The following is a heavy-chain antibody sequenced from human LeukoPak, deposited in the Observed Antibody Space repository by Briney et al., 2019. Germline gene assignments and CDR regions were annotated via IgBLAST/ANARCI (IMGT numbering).Heavy chain of an antibody. CDR1: GGSFSGYY. V-gene: IGHV4-34*01. J-gene: IGHJ4*02. D-gene: IGHD3-10*01. CDR3: ARCFRPRRFFDY. CDR2: INHSGST. Sequence: PSKTLSLTCAVYGGSFSGYYWSWIRQPPGKGLEWIGEINHSGSTNYNPSLKSRVTISVDTSKNQFSLKLSSVTAADTAVYYCARCFRPRRFFDYWGQGTLVTVSS.